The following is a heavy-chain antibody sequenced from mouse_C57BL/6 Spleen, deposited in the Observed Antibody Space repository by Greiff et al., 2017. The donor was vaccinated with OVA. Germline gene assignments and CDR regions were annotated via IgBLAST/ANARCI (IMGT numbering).Heavy chain of an antibody. Sequence: EVQLQQSGPELVKPGASVKISCKASGYTFTDYYMNWVKQSHGKSLEWIGDINPNNGGTSYNQKFKGKATLTVDKSSSTAYMELRRLTSEDSAVYYCARDYGNYDYFDYWGQGTTLTVSS. CDR3: ARDYGNYDYFDY. D-gene: IGHD2-1*01. CDR1: GYTFTDYY. J-gene: IGHJ2*01. CDR2: INPNNGGT. V-gene: IGHV1-26*01.